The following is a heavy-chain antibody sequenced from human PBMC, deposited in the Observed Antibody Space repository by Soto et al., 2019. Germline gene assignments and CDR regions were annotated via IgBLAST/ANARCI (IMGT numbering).Heavy chain of an antibody. CDR2: ISPHNGKA. D-gene: IGHD6-19*01. CDR3: ARDRSGWSDF. Sequence: QVHLVQSGPEVKKPGASVKVYCKTSGYPFTLNRLSWVRRAPGQGLEWMGWISPHNGKAKYAQKFQDRVTMTADTAASPVYMELRSLRSDDSAVFYCARDRSGWSDFWGQGTLVTVSA. CDR1: GYPFTLNR. V-gene: IGHV1-18*01. J-gene: IGHJ4*02.